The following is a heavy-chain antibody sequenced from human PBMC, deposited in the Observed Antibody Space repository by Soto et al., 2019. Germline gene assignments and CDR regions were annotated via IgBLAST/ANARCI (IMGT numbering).Heavy chain of an antibody. CDR1: GYTFTGYY. CDR3: ARAPIGGYDILTAPYYYYGMDV. J-gene: IGHJ6*02. D-gene: IGHD3-9*01. V-gene: IGHV1-2*04. Sequence: ASVKVSCKASGYTFTGYYMHWLRQAPGQGLEWMGWINPNSGGTNYAQKFQGWVTMTRDTSISTAYMELSRLRSDDTAVYYCARAPIGGYDILTAPYYYYGMDVWGQGTTVTVSS. CDR2: INPNSGGT.